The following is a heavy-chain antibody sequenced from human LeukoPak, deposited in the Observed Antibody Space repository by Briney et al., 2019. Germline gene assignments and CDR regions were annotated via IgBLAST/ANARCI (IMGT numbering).Heavy chain of an antibody. Sequence: SDTLSLTCTVSGGSISTYYWSWIRQPPGKGLEWIGYIYYSGSTNYSPSLKSRVTISVDTSKNHFSLNLSSVTAADTAVYYCARDKEMATFDYRGQGTLVTVSS. D-gene: IGHD5-24*01. V-gene: IGHV4-59*01. CDR3: ARDKEMATFDY. J-gene: IGHJ4*02. CDR1: GGSISTYY. CDR2: IYYSGST.